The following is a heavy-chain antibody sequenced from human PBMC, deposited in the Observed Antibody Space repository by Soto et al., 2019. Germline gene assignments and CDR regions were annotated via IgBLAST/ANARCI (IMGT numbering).Heavy chain of an antibody. CDR1: GFTFTKYS. D-gene: IGHD2-15*01. V-gene: IGHV3-48*02. Sequence: GGSLRLSCVTSGFTFTKYSMNWVRQAPGKGLEWVSYISYSGETKYYADSLKGRYAISRDDAKNSVYLQMNSLRDEDTAFYYCVRGVIVVVGSTAENFDHWGQGTLVTVSS. CDR3: VRGVIVVVGSTAENFDH. J-gene: IGHJ4*02. CDR2: ISYSGETK.